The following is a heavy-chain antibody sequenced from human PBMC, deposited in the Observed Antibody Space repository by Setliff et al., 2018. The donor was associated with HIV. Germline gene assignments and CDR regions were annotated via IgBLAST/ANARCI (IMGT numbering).Heavy chain of an antibody. CDR2: IYTSGST. CDR3: ANVVGYYDSSGYPNYYYYYMDV. V-gene: IGHV4-61*09. CDR1: GVSIRSDAYY. D-gene: IGHD3-22*01. J-gene: IGHJ6*03. Sequence: PSETLSLTCTVSGVSIRSDAYYWSWIRQPAGKGLEWIGHIYTSGSTNYNPSLKSPVTMSVDTSKNQFSLKLSSVTAADTAVYYCANVVGYYDSSGYPNYYYYYMDVWGKGTTVTVSS.